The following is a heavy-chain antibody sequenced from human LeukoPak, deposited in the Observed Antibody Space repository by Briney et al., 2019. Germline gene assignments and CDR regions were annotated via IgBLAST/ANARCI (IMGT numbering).Heavy chain of an antibody. Sequence: PGRSLRLSCAASGFTFSSYGMHWVRQAPGKGLEWVAVIWYDGSNKYYADSVKGRFTISRDNSKNTLYLQTNSLRAEDTAVYYCARDLAGAGSSYMDVWGKGTTVTVSS. CDR2: IWYDGSNK. D-gene: IGHD5-12*01. CDR1: GFTFSSYG. V-gene: IGHV3-33*01. J-gene: IGHJ6*03. CDR3: ARDLAGAGSSYMDV.